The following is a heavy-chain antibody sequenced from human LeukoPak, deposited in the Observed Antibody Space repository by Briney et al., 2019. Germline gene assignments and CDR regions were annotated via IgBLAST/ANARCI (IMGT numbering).Heavy chain of an antibody. Sequence: PSETLSLTCTASGVSISSYYWSWIRQPPGKGLEWIGYIYYSGSTNYNPSLESRVTISVDTSKNQFSLKLSTVTAADTAVYYCARGVGPYYDSSGYYDAFDIWGQGTMVTVSS. CDR2: IYYSGST. CDR3: ARGVGPYYDSSGYYDAFDI. J-gene: IGHJ3*02. V-gene: IGHV4-59*01. D-gene: IGHD3-22*01. CDR1: GVSISSYY.